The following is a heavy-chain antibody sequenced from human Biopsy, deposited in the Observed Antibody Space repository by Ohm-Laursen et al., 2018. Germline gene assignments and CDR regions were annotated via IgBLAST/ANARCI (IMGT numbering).Heavy chain of an antibody. CDR1: GDSVTKYY. V-gene: IGHV4-59*02. J-gene: IGHJ6*02. Sequence: SETLSLTCTVSGDSVTKYYWSWIRQPPGKGLEWIGHIYYSVMTNYNPSLKSRVTLSTDTSETQFSLRLSSVTAADTAVYYCARDSGILNYGNFKYYHYYGMDVWGQGTKVTVSS. CDR3: ARDSGILNYGNFKYYHYYGMDV. CDR2: IYYSVMT. D-gene: IGHD4-11*01.